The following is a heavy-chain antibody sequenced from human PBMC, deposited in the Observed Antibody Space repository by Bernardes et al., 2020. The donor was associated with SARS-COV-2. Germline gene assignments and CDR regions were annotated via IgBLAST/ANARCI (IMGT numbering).Heavy chain of an antibody. CDR3: ARGGKFYSSGWYGY. J-gene: IGHJ4*02. D-gene: IGHD6-19*01. CDR1: GYTFNHYD. V-gene: IGHV1-8*01. Sequence: ASVKVSCKASGYTFNHYDFNWVRQATGQGLEWMGWMNPYSGNTGYAQKLQGRVTMTRNTSISTAYMELSSLRSEDTAVYYCARGGKFYSSGWYGYWGQGTLVTVSS. CDR2: MNPYSGNT.